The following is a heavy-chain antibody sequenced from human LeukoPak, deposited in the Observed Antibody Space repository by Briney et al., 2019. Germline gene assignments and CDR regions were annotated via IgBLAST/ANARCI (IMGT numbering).Heavy chain of an antibody. CDR1: GFTFSNAW. D-gene: IGHD6-19*01. V-gene: IGHV3-15*01. Sequence: PGGSLRLSCAASGFTFSNAWMSWVRQAPGKGLEWVGRIKSKTDGGTTDYAAPVKGRFTISRDDSKNTLYLQMNSLKTEDTAVYYCTTDWCDSSGWYCIDYWGQGTLVTVSS. J-gene: IGHJ4*02. CDR3: TTDWCDSSGWYCIDY. CDR2: IKSKTDGGTT.